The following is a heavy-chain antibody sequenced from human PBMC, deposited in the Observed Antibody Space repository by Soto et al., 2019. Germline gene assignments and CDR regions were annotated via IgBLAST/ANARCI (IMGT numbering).Heavy chain of an antibody. Sequence: QVQLVQSGAEVKKPGSSVKVSCEASGGTFKTYTINWVRQAPVQGLEWIGQIIPMYDSANYAQSFQDRVTISADTSTNTAYMELSSLRSEDTALYYCATWRTYSGSYCFDYWGQGTLVSVSS. CDR3: ATWRTYSGSYCFDY. J-gene: IGHJ4*02. CDR1: GGTFKTYT. D-gene: IGHD1-26*01. CDR2: IIPMYDSA. V-gene: IGHV1-69*06.